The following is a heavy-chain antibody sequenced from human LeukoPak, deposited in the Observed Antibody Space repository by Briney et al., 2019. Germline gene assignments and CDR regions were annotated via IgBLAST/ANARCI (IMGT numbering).Heavy chain of an antibody. CDR2: IYSGGST. CDR1: GFTFPSYA. Sequence: PGGSLRLSCAASGFTFPSYAMSWVRQAPGKGLEWVSIIYSGGSTYYAGSVKGRFTISRDNSNNTLYLQMNSLRAEDTAVYYCARNYGGNWFDPWGQGTLVTVSS. V-gene: IGHV3-53*01. J-gene: IGHJ5*02. CDR3: ARNYGGNWFDP. D-gene: IGHD4-23*01.